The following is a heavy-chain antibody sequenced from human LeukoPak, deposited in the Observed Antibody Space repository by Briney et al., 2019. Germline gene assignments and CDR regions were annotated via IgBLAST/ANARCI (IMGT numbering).Heavy chain of an antibody. CDR3: ARRAMIFGVVIPFDY. V-gene: IGHV4-59*12. D-gene: IGHD3/OR15-3a*01. CDR1: GGSISYYY. Sequence: SETLSLTCTVSGGSISYYYWSWIRQPPGKGLEWIGYIYYSGGTKYDPSLESRLTISVDTSKNQFSLKLNSMTAADTAVYYCARRAMIFGVVIPFDYWGQGTLVTVSS. CDR2: IYYSGGT. J-gene: IGHJ4*02.